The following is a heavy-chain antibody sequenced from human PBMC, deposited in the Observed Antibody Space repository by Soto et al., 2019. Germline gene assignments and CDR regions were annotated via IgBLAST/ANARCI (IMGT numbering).Heavy chain of an antibody. D-gene: IGHD3-9*01. CDR3: ARDILTGYYNPTYYYYGMDV. V-gene: IGHV3-21*01. CDR1: GFTFSSYS. J-gene: IGHJ6*02. CDR2: ISSSSSYI. Sequence: GGSLRLSCAASGFTFSSYSMNWVRQAPGKGLEWVSSISSSSSYIYYADSVKGRFTISRDNAKNSLYLQMNSLRAEDTAVYYCARDILTGYYNPTYYYYGMDVWGQGTTVTVSS.